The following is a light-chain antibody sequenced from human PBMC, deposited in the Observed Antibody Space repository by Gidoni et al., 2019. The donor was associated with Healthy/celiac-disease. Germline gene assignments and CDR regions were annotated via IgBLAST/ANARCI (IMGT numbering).Light chain of an antibody. J-gene: IGKJ5*01. V-gene: IGKV3-11*01. CDR2: DAS. CDR3: QQRSNWPIT. CDR1: RSVSSS. Sequence: EIVLTQSPATLSLSPGEIATLSCRASRSVSSSLAWYQQKPGQAPRILIYDASNRATGIPARFSGSGSGTDFTLTISSLEPEDFAVYYCQQRSNWPITFGQGTRLEIK.